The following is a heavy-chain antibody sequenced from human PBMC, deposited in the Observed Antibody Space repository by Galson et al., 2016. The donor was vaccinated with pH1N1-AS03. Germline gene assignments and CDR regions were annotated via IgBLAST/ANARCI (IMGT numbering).Heavy chain of an antibody. CDR2: IYSGGDT. V-gene: IGHV3-23*03. J-gene: IGHJ4*02. Sequence: SLRLSCAASGFSFSSYAMSWVRQAPGKGLEWISVIYSGGDTFYADSVKGRFTISRDNFKNTLYLQLNSLRAEDTALYYCAKGSGYCSDATCYRFDRWGQGTLVTVSA. CDR1: GFSFSSYA. D-gene: IGHD2-15*01. CDR3: AKGSGYCSDATCYRFDR.